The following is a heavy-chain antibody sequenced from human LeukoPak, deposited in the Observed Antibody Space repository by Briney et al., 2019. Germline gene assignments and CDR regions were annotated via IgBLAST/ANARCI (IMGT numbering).Heavy chain of an antibody. CDR2: INPNSGGT. D-gene: IGHD3-22*01. CDR1: AYTFTGYY. CDR3: ARRLTYDCSGYYHYYFDY. J-gene: IGHJ4*02. Sequence: ASVKVSCKASAYTFTGYYMHWVRQAPGQGLEWMGWINPNSGGTNYAQKFQGRVTMTRDTSISTAYMELSRLRSDDTAVYYCARRLTYDCSGYYHYYFDYWGQGTLVTVSS. V-gene: IGHV1-2*02.